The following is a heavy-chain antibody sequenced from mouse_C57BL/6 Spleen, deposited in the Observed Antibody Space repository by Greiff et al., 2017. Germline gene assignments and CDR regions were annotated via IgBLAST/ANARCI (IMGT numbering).Heavy chain of an antibody. D-gene: IGHD2-1*01. J-gene: IGHJ2*01. CDR2: IDPSDSEN. V-gene: IGHV1-52*01. Sequence: QVQLKQPGAELVRPGSSVKLSCKASGYTFTSYWMHWVKPRPIQGLEWIGNIDPSDSENHYNQKFKDKATLPVDKSSRTAYMQLSSLTSEDSAVYYCARNYNGYFDYWGQGTTLTVSS. CDR1: GYTFTSYW. CDR3: ARNYNGYFDY.